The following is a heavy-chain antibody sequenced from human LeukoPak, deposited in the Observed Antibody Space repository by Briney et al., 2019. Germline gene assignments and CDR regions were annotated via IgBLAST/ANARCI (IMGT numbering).Heavy chain of an antibody. Sequence: SETLSLTCTVSGGSISSYYWSRLRQPAGQGLEWIGRIYTSGSTNYNPSLKSRVTISVDTSKNQFSLKLSSVTAADTAVYYCARTIYYDSSGGFDPWGQGTLVTVSS. CDR1: GGSISSYY. J-gene: IGHJ5*02. V-gene: IGHV4-4*07. CDR2: IYTSGST. D-gene: IGHD3-22*01. CDR3: ARTIYYDSSGGFDP.